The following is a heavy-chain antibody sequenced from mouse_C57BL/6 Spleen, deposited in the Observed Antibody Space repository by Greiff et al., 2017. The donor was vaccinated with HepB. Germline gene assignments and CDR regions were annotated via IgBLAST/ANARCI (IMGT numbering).Heavy chain of an antibody. Sequence: EVKLMESGPELVKPGASVKISCKASGYSFTGYYMHWVKQSSEKSLEWIGEINPSTGGTSYNQKFKGKATLTVDKSSSTAYMQLKSLTSEDSAVYYCARGGDSSGYPAWFAYWGQGTLVTVSA. CDR2: INPSTGGT. V-gene: IGHV1-43*01. CDR3: ARGGDSSGYPAWFAY. J-gene: IGHJ3*01. CDR1: GYSFTGYY. D-gene: IGHD3-2*02.